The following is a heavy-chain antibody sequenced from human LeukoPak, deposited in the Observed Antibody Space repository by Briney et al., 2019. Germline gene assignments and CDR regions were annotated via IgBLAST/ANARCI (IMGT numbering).Heavy chain of an antibody. V-gene: IGHV3-48*01. CDR3: AREGALTVTKDAFDI. CDR2: ISSSSSTI. CDR1: GFSFSSYS. Sequence: GGSLRLSCAGSGFSFSSYSMNWVRQAPGKGLEWVSYISSSSSTIYYADSVKGRFTISRDNAKNSLYLQMNSLRAEDTAVYYCAREGALTVTKDAFDIWGQGTMVTVSS. J-gene: IGHJ3*02. D-gene: IGHD4-17*01.